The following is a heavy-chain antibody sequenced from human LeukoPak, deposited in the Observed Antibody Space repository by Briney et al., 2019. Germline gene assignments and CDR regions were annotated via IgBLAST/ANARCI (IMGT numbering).Heavy chain of an antibody. Sequence: GGSLRLSCAASGFSFSDYGISWVRQPPGKGLEWVSGISASGGSTYYAYSVKGRFTVSRDNAKDSLYLQMNSLRAEDTAVYYCARVGITMVRGANPHYYYYYYMDVWGKGTTVTISS. CDR2: ISASGGST. J-gene: IGHJ6*03. CDR1: GFSFSDYG. D-gene: IGHD3-10*01. CDR3: ARVGITMVRGANPHYYYYYYMDV. V-gene: IGHV3-23*01.